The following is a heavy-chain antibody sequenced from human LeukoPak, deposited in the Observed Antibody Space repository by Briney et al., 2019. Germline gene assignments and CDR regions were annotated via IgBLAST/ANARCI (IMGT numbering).Heavy chain of an antibody. D-gene: IGHD2-2*01. V-gene: IGHV3-30*04. CDR2: ISYDGSNK. Sequence: PGRSLRLSCAASGFTFSSYAMHWVRQAPGKGLEWVAVISYDGSNKYYADSVKGRFTISRDNSKNTLYLQMNSLRAEDTAVYYCARAPRTDSSSTSCYETNNWFDPWGQGTLVTVSS. CDR1: GFTFSSYA. CDR3: ARAPRTDSSSTSCYETNNWFDP. J-gene: IGHJ5*02.